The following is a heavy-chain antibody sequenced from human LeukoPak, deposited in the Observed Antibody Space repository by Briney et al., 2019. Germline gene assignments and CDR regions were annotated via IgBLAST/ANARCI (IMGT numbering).Heavy chain of an antibody. Sequence: GGSLRLSCAASGFTFSSYSVNWVRRAPGKGLEWVSSISRSSTYIYYADSVKGRFTVSRDNAKNSLYLQMNSPRAEDTAVYYCARDFDYWGQGTLATVSS. J-gene: IGHJ4*02. CDR1: GFTFSSYS. V-gene: IGHV3-21*01. CDR2: ISRSSTYI. CDR3: ARDFDY.